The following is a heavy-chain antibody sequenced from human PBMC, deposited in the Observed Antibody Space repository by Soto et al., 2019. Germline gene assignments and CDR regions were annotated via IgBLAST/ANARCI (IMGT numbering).Heavy chain of an antibody. CDR1: RVNFSDYY. CDR3: ARQAARNYFDF. CDR2: IDSRGRTI. J-gene: IGHJ4*02. Sequence: GCLDLSSAASRVNFSDYYMSWIRQAPGKGLEWVSYIDSRGRTISYADSVKGRFAISRDKAKNSLYLQMNSLRAEDTAVYYCARQAARNYFDFWGPGTPVTVSA. D-gene: IGHD6-6*01. V-gene: IGHV3-11*01.